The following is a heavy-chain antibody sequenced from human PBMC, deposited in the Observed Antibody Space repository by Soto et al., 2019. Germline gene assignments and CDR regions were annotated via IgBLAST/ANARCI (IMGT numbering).Heavy chain of an antibody. D-gene: IGHD5-18*01. Sequence: LSLTCAVYGGSFSGYYWSWIRQPPGKGLEWIGEINHSGSTNYNPSLKSRVTISVDTSKNQFSLKLSSVTAADTAVYYCARLGYSSSMDVWGQGTTVTVSS. CDR1: GGSFSGYY. J-gene: IGHJ6*02. CDR3: ARLGYSSSMDV. V-gene: IGHV4-34*01. CDR2: INHSGST.